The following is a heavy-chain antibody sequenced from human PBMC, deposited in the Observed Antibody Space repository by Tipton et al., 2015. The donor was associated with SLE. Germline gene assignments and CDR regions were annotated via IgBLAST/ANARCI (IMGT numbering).Heavy chain of an antibody. V-gene: IGHV1-8*01. CDR2: MNPNSGNT. CDR1: GYTFTSFD. J-gene: IGHJ4*02. CDR3: ARAPPQLGFDY. D-gene: IGHD5-24*01. Sequence: QLVQSGAEVKKPGASVKVSCKASGYTFTSFDINWVRQATGQGLEWMGWMNPNSGNTAYAQKFQGRVTMTRDTSISTAYMELSSLRSEDTAVYYCARAPPQLGFDYWGQGTLVPVSS.